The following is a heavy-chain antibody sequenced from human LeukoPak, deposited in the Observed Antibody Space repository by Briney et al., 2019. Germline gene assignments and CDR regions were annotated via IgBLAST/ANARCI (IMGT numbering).Heavy chain of an antibody. CDR2: IFWDDNQ. J-gene: IGHJ4*02. D-gene: IGHD3-3*01. CDR3: AHRGMLFGVVITFDY. CDR1: GFSLSSNGVG. Sequence: SGPTLVKPTQTLTLTCSFSGFSLSSNGVGVGWIRQPPGKALEWLASIFWDDNQHYNPSLKTRLTITKDTSKNQVVLTMTNMDPVDTATYYCAHRGMLFGVVITFDYWSQGTLVTVSS. V-gene: IGHV2-5*02.